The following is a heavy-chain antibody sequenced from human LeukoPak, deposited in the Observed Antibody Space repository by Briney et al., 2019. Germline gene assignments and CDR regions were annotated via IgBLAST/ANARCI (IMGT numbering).Heavy chain of an antibody. CDR2: IGGSGDNT. V-gene: IGHV3-23*01. D-gene: IGHD4-17*01. CDR1: GFTFSSYA. J-gene: IGHJ5*02. CDR3: AKDRGDTAARSRFDP. Sequence: GGSLRLSCAASGFTFSSYAMNWVRQAPGKGLEWVSAIGGSGDNTYYAASVKGRFTISRDNSKNTLYMQMNSLRAEDTAVYYCAKDRGDTAARSRFDPWGQGTLVTVSS.